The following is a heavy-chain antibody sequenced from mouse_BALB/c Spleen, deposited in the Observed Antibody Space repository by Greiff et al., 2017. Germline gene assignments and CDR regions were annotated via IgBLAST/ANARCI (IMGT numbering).Heavy chain of an antibody. V-gene: IGHV1-54*01. CDR3: AGGKRAYDMDY. D-gene: IGHD3-1*01. Sequence: QVQLQQSGAELVRPGTSVKVSCKASGYAFTNYLIEWVKQRPGQGLEWIGVINPGSGGTNYNEKFKGKATLTADKSSSTAYMQLSSLTSDDSAVYFCAGGKRAYDMDYWGQGTTVTVSS. CDR1: GYAFTNYL. J-gene: IGHJ4*01. CDR2: INPGSGGT.